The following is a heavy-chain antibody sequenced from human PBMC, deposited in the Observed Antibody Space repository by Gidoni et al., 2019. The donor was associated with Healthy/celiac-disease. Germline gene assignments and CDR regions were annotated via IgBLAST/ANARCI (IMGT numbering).Heavy chain of an antibody. J-gene: IGHJ4*02. D-gene: IGHD3-22*01. CDR2: ISSSSSTI. Sequence: EVQLVESGGGLVQPGGSLRLSCAASGFTFSSYSMNWVRQAPGKGLEWVSYISSSSSTIYYADSVKGRFTISRDNAKNSLYLQMNSLRAEDTAVYYCAREAPYYYDSSGLHFDYWGQGTLVTVSS. CDR3: AREAPYYYDSSGLHFDY. V-gene: IGHV3-48*04. CDR1: GFTFSSYS.